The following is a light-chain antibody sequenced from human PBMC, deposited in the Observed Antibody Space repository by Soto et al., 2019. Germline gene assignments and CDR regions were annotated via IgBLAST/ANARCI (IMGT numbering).Light chain of an antibody. CDR1: QDIRKY. CDR3: QHYDHLPPFT. V-gene: IGKV1-33*01. CDR2: GAS. Sequence: DIQMTQSPSSLSASVGDRVTITCQASQDIRKYLSWYQQKPGKAPKLLIYGASYLETGVTSRFSGSGYGTDFTFTISSLQPEDIATYYCQHYDHLPPFTFGPGTKVAIK. J-gene: IGKJ3*01.